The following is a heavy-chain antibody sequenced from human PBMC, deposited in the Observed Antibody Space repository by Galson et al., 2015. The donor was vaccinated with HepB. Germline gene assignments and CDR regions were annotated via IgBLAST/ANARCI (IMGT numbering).Heavy chain of an antibody. V-gene: IGHV7-4-1*02. J-gene: IGHJ5*02. CDR1: GYTFTSYA. CDR2: INTNTGNP. CDR3: ASGSGYCSGGSCYPLGDWFDP. Sequence: SVKVSCKASGYTFTSYAMNWVRQAPGQGLEWMGWINTNTGNPTYAQGFTGRFVFSLDTSVSTAYLQISSLKAEDTAVYYCASGSGYCSGGSCYPLGDWFDPWGQGTLVTVSS. D-gene: IGHD2-15*01.